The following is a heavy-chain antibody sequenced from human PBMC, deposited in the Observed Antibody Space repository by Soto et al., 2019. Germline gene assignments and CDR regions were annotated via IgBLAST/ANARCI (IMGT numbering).Heavy chain of an antibody. CDR2: IHSDGSST. CDR1: GFTFSYYW. Sequence: EVQLVESGGGLVRPGGSLRLSCAASGFTFSYYWMHWVRQAPGKGLVWVSRIHSDGSSTTYAEFVKGRFIISRDNARNTVDLQMNSVRVADTAVYYCARGDRGAFDLWGQGTVVTVSS. J-gene: IGHJ3*01. D-gene: IGHD1-26*01. CDR3: ARGDRGAFDL. V-gene: IGHV3-74*01.